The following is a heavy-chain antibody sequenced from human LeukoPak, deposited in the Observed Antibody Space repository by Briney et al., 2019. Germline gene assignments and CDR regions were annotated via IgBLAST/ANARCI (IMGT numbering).Heavy chain of an antibody. V-gene: IGHV1-2*02. CDR2: INPKSGGT. J-gene: IGHJ4*02. D-gene: IGHD3-22*01. CDR1: GYTFTSYG. CDR3: ARDNSGYYYDTSGYSH. Sequence: GASVKVSCKASGYTFTSYGINWVRQAPGQGLEWMGWINPKSGGTNYAQKFQGRVTMTRDTSISTAYMELSRLRSDDTAVYYCARDNSGYYYDTSGYSHWGQGTLVTVSS.